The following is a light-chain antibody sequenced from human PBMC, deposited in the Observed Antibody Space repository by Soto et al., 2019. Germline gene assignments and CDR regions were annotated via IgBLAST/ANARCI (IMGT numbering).Light chain of an antibody. V-gene: IGKV3-20*01. CDR1: QSISRY. J-gene: IGKJ1*01. CDR3: QQYGSSPPT. CDR2: GAS. Sequence: IVLTLSPGTLSLSTRASTTLSCRASQSISRYLAWYQQKPGQGPRLLIYGASSRATGTPDRFSGSGSGTDFTLTINRLEPEDFALYYCQQYGSSPPTFGQGTKVDIK.